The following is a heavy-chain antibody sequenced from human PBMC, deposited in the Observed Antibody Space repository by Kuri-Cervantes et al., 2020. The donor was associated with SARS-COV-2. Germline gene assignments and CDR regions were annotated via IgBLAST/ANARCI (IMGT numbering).Heavy chain of an antibody. V-gene: IGHV4-39*01. J-gene: IGHJ3*02. CDR3: AGQGLRLRLGELSRGGAFDI. Sequence: GSLRLSCTVSGGSISSSSYYWGWIRQPPGKGLEWIGSIYHSGRTYYYPSLKSRVTRPVDTSKNQFSLKLSSVTAADTAVYYCAGQGLRLRLGELSRGGAFDIWGQGTMVTVSS. CDR1: GGSISSSSYY. CDR2: IYHSGRT. D-gene: IGHD3-16*02.